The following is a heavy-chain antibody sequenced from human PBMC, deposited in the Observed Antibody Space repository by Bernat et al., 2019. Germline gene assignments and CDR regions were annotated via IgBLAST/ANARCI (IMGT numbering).Heavy chain of an antibody. CDR2: IKSKTDGGTT. CDR1: GLTFSNAW. Sequence: EVQLVESGGGLVKPGGSLRLSCAASGLTFSNAWMSWVRQAPGKGLEWVGRIKSKTDGGTTDYAAPVKGRFTISRDDSKNTLYLQMNSLKTEDTAVYYCTTGTITIFGVVINHYGMDVWGQGTTVTVSS. CDR3: TTGTITIFGVVINHYGMDV. D-gene: IGHD3-3*01. V-gene: IGHV3-15*01. J-gene: IGHJ6*02.